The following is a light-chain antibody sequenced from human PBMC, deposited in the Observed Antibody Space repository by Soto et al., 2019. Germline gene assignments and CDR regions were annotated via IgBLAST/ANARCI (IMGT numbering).Light chain of an antibody. CDR2: AAS. J-gene: IGKJ2*01. CDR3: QQYGSSPPYT. V-gene: IGKV3-20*01. CDR1: QNVGRNY. Sequence: EIVLTQSPGTLSLSPGERATLSCRASQNVGRNYVAWYQQKPGQAPRLLIFAASGRVTGIPDRFSGSGSGTDFTLTITRLVPEDFALYFCQQYGSSPPYTFGQGTTLEIK.